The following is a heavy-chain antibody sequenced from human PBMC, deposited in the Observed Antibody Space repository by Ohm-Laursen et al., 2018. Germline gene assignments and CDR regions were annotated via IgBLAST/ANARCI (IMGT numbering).Heavy chain of an antibody. CDR3: ARAIRGVATRGFDY. Sequence: SETLSLTCTVSGGSISSYYCSWIRQPAGKGLEWIGYIFYTGSTDYDPSLKSRVTISVDTSKNRFSLKLSSVTAADTAVYYCARAIRGVATRGFDYWGQGTLVTVSS. D-gene: IGHD5-12*01. J-gene: IGHJ4*02. CDR1: GGSISSYY. CDR2: IFYTGST. V-gene: IGHV4-59*01.